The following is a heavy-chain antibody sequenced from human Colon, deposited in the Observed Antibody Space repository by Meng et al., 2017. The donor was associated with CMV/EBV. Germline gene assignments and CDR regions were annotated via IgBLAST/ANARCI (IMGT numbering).Heavy chain of an antibody. CDR1: GFTVSTSY. Sequence: GGSLRLSCAASGFTVSTSYMSWVRQTPGKGLEWVALIYSGGPTAHADSVKCRFTISRDNYKNILYLQMDSLTKEDSGIYYCGRNSRLLGGNDIWGQGKSVTVSS. D-gene: IGHD3-16*01. CDR2: IYSGGPT. CDR3: GRNSRLLGGNDI. V-gene: IGHV3-66*02. J-gene: IGHJ4*02.